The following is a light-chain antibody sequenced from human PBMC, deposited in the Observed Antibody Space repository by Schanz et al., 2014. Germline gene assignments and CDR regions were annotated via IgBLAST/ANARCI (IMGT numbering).Light chain of an antibody. V-gene: IGKV3-20*01. CDR3: HQYYTTEGT. CDR1: QSLSSDY. J-gene: IGKJ1*01. CDR2: GAS. Sequence: EIVLTQSPGTLSLSPGERATLSCRASQSLSSDYLAWYQQRPGQAPRLLIYGASSRATGTPDRFSGSGSGTDFTLTISSLQAEDVAVYFCHQYYTTEGTFGQGTKVEV.